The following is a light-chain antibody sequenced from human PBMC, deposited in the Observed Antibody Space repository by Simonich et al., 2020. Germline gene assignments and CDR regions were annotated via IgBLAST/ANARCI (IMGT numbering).Light chain of an antibody. J-gene: IGLJ2*01. Sequence: QSALTQPASVSGSPGQSITISCTGTSSDVWSYNLVSWYQQHPGKAPKLLIYEGSKRPSGGSNRFSGSKSGNTASLTISGLQAEDEADYYCCSYAGSYTYVVFGGGTKLTVL. CDR1: SSDVWSYNL. CDR3: CSYAGSYTYVV. CDR2: EGS. V-gene: IGLV2-23*01.